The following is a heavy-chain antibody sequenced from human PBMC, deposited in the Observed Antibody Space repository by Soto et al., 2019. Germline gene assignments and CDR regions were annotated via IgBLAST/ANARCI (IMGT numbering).Heavy chain of an antibody. D-gene: IGHD6-19*01. V-gene: IGHV4-59*01. CDR1: GGTISNYY. J-gene: IGHJ5*02. Sequence: QVQLQESGPGLVKPSETLSLTCTVSGGTISNYYWSWIRQPPGKGLEWIGYIYYTGNTDYNPSLKSRVTISVDTSKNQFSLKLNSVTAADTAVYYCARGGWSLDLWGQGALVTVSS. CDR2: IYYTGNT. CDR3: ARGGWSLDL.